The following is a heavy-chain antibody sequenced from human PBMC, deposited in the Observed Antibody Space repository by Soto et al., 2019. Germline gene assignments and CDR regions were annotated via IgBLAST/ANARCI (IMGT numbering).Heavy chain of an antibody. Sequence: QVYLVQAGAEVKKPGSSVKISCKASGGIFSSNTINWVPQAAGQGLEWMGGIIPLFGTANYAEKFQGRVTITADKSTKTEYMELTSLRSEDTAVYYCASKAACGGDCYAFDSWGQGTLVTVSS. V-gene: IGHV1-69*06. CDR1: GGIFSSNT. J-gene: IGHJ4*02. D-gene: IGHD2-21*02. CDR3: ASKAACGGDCYAFDS. CDR2: IIPLFGTA.